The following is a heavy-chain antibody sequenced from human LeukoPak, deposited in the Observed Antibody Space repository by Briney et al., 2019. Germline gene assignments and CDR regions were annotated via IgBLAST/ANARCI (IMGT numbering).Heavy chain of an antibody. D-gene: IGHD3-22*01. J-gene: IGHJ3*02. CDR1: GGSISSYY. CDR3: VREYYYDSSGYLVDAFDI. V-gene: IGHV4-4*07. CDR2: IYNSGST. Sequence: PSETLSLTCTVSGGSISSYYWSWIRQPAGKGLEWIGRIYNSGSTNYNPSLKSRVTISVDKSKNQFSLKLSSVTAADTAVYYCVREYYYDSSGYLVDAFDIWGQGRMVTDSS.